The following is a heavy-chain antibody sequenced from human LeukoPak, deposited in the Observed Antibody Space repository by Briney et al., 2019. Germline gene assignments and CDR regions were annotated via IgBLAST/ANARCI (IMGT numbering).Heavy chain of an antibody. CDR2: FSGSGGST. CDR3: ASRPAPSLGPLDY. J-gene: IGHJ4*02. Sequence: PGGSLRLSCAASGFTFSNYAMAWVRQIPGKGLGWVSIFSGSGGSTYYADAVKGRFTVSRDNSKSTLYLHMNNLRVDDTAIYYCASRPAPSLGPLDYWGQGTLVTVSS. V-gene: IGHV3-23*01. D-gene: IGHD2-2*01. CDR1: GFTFSNYA.